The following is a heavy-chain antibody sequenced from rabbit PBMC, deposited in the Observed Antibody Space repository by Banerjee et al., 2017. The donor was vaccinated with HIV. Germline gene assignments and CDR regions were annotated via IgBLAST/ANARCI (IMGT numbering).Heavy chain of an antibody. D-gene: IGHD6-1*01. Sequence: QSLEESGGDLVQPEGSLTLTCTASGFTLSSYYYMCWVRQAPGKGLEWIACIYTGDGNTYYATWAKGRFTISKTSTTVTLQMTSLTAADTATYFCARYNNYDYIYATLWGPGTLVTVS. CDR1: GFTLSSYYY. J-gene: IGHJ4*01. CDR3: ARYNNYDYIYATL. CDR2: IYTGDGNT. V-gene: IGHV1S40*01.